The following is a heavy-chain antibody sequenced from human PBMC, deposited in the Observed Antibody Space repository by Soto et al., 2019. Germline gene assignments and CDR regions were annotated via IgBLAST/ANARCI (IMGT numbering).Heavy chain of an antibody. CDR3: ASGESMTAAAGNQKDYYYYMDV. J-gene: IGHJ6*03. V-gene: IGHV3-21*01. D-gene: IGHD6-13*01. Sequence: EVQLVESGGGLVKPGGSLRLSCAASGFTFSSYSMNWVRQAPGKGLEWVSSISSSSSYIYYADSVKGRFTISRDNAKNTLYPQMNSLRAEDTAVYYCASGESMTAAAGNQKDYYYYMDVWGKGTTVTVSS. CDR2: ISSSSSYI. CDR1: GFTFSSYS.